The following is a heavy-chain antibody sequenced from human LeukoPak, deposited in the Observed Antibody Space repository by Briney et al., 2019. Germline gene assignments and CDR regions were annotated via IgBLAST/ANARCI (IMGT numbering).Heavy chain of an antibody. J-gene: IGHJ4*02. CDR1: GFTFSDYW. V-gene: IGHV3-7*05. CDR3: ARETRGTVGSY. D-gene: IGHD1-26*01. CDR2: IKQDGSEK. Sequence: GGSLRLSCAASGFTFSDYWMSWVRQAPGKGLEWVANIKQDGSEKYYVDSVKGRFTISRGNAGNSLYLQMNSLRAEDTAVYYCARETRGTVGSYWGQGTLVTVSS.